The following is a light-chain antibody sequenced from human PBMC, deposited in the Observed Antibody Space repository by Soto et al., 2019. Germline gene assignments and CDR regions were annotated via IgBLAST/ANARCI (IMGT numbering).Light chain of an antibody. CDR1: SSDIGAGYD. CDR2: CNI. J-gene: IGLJ3*02. CDR3: QSYDSSLGGSKGV. Sequence: QSVLTQPPSMSGAPGQRVTISCTGSSSDIGAGYDVHWYQQFPGTAPKLLIYCNINRPSGVPDRFSGSKSGTSASLAITGLQAEDEADYYCQSYDSSLGGSKGVFGGGTKLTVL. V-gene: IGLV1-40*01.